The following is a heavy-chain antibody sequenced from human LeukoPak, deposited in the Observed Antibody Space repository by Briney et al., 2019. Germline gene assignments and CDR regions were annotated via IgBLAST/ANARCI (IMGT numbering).Heavy chain of an antibody. Sequence: GGSLRLSCAASGFTFTNAWMTWVRQAPGKGLEWVGRTNGGKTDYAAPVKGRFTISRDGSKDTLYLQMDSLKIEDTAVYYCTTGGVETDYWGQGTLVTVSS. V-gene: IGHV3-15*01. CDR3: TTGGVETDY. D-gene: IGHD3-3*01. CDR2: TNGGKT. J-gene: IGHJ4*02. CDR1: GFTFTNAW.